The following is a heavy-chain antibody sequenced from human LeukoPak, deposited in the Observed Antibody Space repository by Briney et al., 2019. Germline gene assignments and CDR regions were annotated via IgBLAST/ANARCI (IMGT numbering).Heavy chain of an antibody. J-gene: IGHJ4*02. Sequence: GESLKISCKGSGYVFTTYWIAWVRQMPGKGLEWMGIIYPADSDTKYSPSFQGQVTISADKSISTAYLQWSSLKASDTAMYYCARHRRTTVTTPFGYWGQGTLVTVSS. D-gene: IGHD4-11*01. CDR2: IYPADSDT. V-gene: IGHV5-51*01. CDR3: ARHRRTTVTTPFGY. CDR1: GYVFTTYW.